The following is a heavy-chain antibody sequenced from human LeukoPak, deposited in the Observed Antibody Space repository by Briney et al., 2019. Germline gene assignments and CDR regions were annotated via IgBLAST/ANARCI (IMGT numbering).Heavy chain of an antibody. CDR1: GGSISGYY. D-gene: IGHD6-19*01. V-gene: IGHV4-59*01. J-gene: IGHJ6*03. Sequence: SETLSLTCTVSGGSISGYYWSWIRQPPGKGLEWIGCIYYSGSTNYNPSLKSQFTIPGNTSKNQFSLMLTSVTAADTAVYYCAKCQSMWLGRGSGYYFYMDVWGKGTTVTV. CDR3: AKCQSMWLGRGSGYYFYMDV. CDR2: IYYSGST.